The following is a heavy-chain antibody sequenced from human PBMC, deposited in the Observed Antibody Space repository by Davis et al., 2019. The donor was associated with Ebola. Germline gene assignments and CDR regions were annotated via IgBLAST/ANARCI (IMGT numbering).Heavy chain of an antibody. CDR3: ARGPMPSWYADYYKYGMDV. J-gene: IGHJ6*02. D-gene: IGHD2-2*01. CDR2: ISGDGDHT. CDR1: GFTFDQYA. Sequence: GESLKISCAASGFTFDQYAMYWVRQRPGKGLEWVSLISGDGDHTYYADSVKGRFTISRDKSKESLFLQMNSLRSEDTALYFCARGPMPSWYADYYKYGMDVWGQGTTVTASS. V-gene: IGHV3-43*02.